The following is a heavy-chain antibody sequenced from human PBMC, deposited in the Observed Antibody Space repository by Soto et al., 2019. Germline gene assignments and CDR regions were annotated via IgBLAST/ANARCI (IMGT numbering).Heavy chain of an antibody. V-gene: IGHV4-34*01. D-gene: IGHD3-10*01. CDR2: INHSGST. Sequence: QVQLQQWGAGLLKPSETLSLTCAVYGGSFSGYYWSWIRQPPGKGLEWIGEINHSGSTNYNPSLKSRVTISVDTSKNQFSLKLSSVTAADTAVYYCARHVVRGVIRKINPSRFDYWGQGTLVTVSS. CDR3: ARHVVRGVIRKINPSRFDY. J-gene: IGHJ4*02. CDR1: GGSFSGYY.